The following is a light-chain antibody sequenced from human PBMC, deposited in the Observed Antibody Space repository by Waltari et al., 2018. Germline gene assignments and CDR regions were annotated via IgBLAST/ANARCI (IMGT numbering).Light chain of an antibody. CDR3: QQYGSSRT. CDR1: QTGSSSY. J-gene: IGKJ1*01. CDR2: GAS. Sequence: EIVLTQSPGTLSLSQGERATLSCRASQTGSSSYLAWYQQKPGQAPRLLIYGASSRATGIPDRFSGSGSGTDFTLTISRLEPEDFAVYYCQQYGSSRTFGQGTKVEIK. V-gene: IGKV3-20*01.